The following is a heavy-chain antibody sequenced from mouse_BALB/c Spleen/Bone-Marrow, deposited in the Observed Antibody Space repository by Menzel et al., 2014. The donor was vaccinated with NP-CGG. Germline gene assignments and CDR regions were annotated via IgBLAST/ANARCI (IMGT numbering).Heavy chain of an antibody. CDR2: IDPANGNT. J-gene: IGHJ2*01. D-gene: IGHD2-4*01. V-gene: IGHV14-3*02. Sequence: VQLQQPGAELVKPGASVKLSCTASGFNIKDTYMRWVKQRPEQGLEWIGRIDPANGNTKYDPKFQGKATITADTSSNTAYLQLSSLTSEDTAVYYCARFPYDYGGGDYWGQGTTLTVSS. CDR1: GFNIKDTY. CDR3: ARFPYDYGGGDY.